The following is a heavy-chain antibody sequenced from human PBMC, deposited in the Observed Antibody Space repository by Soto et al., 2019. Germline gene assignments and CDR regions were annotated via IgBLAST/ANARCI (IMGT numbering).Heavy chain of an antibody. J-gene: IGHJ4*02. CDR1: GFTFSSYA. CDR2: ISGSGGST. CDR3: AKGGRGYYDSSGYSGYFDY. V-gene: IGHV3-23*01. Sequence: GESLKISCAASGFTFSSYAMSWVRQAPGKGLEWVSAISGSGGSTYYADSVKGRFTISRDNSKNTLYLQMNSLRAEDTAVYYCAKGGRGYYDSSGYSGYFDYWGQGTLVTVSS. D-gene: IGHD3-22*01.